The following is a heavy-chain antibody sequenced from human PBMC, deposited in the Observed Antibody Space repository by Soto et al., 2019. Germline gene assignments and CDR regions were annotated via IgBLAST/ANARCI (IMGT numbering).Heavy chain of an antibody. J-gene: IGHJ6*02. D-gene: IGHD3-9*01. CDR2: ISYEGSNK. V-gene: IGHV3-30*03. CDR3: ATALWVRYFDLLSYYYGMDV. CDR1: GFTFGSYG. Sequence: GGSLRLSCAAFGFTFGSYGMHWVRQAPGKGLEWVAVISYEGSNKYYADSVKGRFNISRDNSKNTLYLQMNSLRAEDTAVYYCATALWVRYFDLLSYYYGMDVWGQGTTVTVSS.